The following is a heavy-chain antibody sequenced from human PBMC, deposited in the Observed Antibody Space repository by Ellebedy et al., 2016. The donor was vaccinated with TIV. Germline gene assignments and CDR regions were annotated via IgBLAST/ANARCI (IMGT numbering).Heavy chain of an antibody. CDR2: ISAYNGNT. CDR3: ARGYYGSGSYYNYYYSDY. J-gene: IGHJ4*02. D-gene: IGHD3-10*01. V-gene: IGHV1-18*01. CDR1: GYTFTSYG. Sequence: ASVKVSCKASGYTFTSYGISWVRQAPGQGLEWMGWISAYNGNTNYAQKLQGRVTMTTDTSTSTAYMELRSLRSDDTAVYYCARGYYGSGSYYNYYYSDYWGQGTLVTVSS.